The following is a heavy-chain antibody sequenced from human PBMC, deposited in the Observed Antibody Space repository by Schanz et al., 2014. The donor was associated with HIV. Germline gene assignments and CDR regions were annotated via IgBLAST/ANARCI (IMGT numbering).Heavy chain of an antibody. CDR2: INALGTTT. CDR3: ARESNGAFDL. Sequence: EVQLVESGGGLVQPGGSLRLSCAVSGFTFSNDWMHWVRQAPGKGLVWVSRINALGTTTAYADSVKGRFAISRDNAKRTLYLQMNSLRAEESAVFYCARESNGAFDLWGRGTLVTVSS. J-gene: IGHJ2*01. V-gene: IGHV3-74*01. CDR1: GFTFSNDW.